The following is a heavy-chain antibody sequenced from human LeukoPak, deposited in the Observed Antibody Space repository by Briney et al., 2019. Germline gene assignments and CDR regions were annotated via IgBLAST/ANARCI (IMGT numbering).Heavy chain of an antibody. CDR1: GGSIRSYY. D-gene: IGHD2-2*01. CDR3: ARVLCLGYCSSTSWGSGFDP. Sequence: SETLSLTCSVSGGSIRSYYWSWIRHPPGKGLEWIGYIYHSGSTDYNPSLKSRVTISLDTSKNQFSLKLSSVTAADTAVYYCARVLCLGYCSSTSWGSGFDPWGQGTLVTVSS. CDR2: IYHSGST. V-gene: IGHV4-59*01. J-gene: IGHJ5*02.